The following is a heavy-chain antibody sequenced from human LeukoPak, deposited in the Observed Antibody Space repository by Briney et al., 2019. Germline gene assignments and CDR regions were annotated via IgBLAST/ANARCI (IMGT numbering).Heavy chain of an antibody. D-gene: IGHD2-2*01. CDR2: IYYSGST. J-gene: IGHJ6*03. V-gene: IGHV4-59*01. CDR3: ASVSSTREDYYYYMDA. Sequence: SETLSLTCTVSGGSISSYYWSWIRQPPGKGLEWIGYIYYSGSTNYNPSLKSRVTISVDTSKNQFSLKLSSVTAADTAVYYCASVSSTREDYYYYMDAWGKGTTVTVSS. CDR1: GGSISSYY.